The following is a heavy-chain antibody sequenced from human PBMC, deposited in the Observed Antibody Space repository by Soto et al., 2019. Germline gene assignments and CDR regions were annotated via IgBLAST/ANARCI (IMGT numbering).Heavy chain of an antibody. CDR3: ARAQSYYDPLTGYSLGWYFDL. D-gene: IGHD3-9*01. J-gene: IGHJ2*01. CDR1: GGSITRSNYY. Sequence: QVQLQESGPRLVKPSETLSLTCTVSGGSITRSNYYWGWIRQPPGKGLEWIGSINYSGSTYYNPSLKSRVTVSVDTSKNQFSLKLTSVTAADTSVYYCARAQSYYDPLTGYSLGWYFDLWGRGTLVTVSS. V-gene: IGHV4-39*01. CDR2: INYSGST.